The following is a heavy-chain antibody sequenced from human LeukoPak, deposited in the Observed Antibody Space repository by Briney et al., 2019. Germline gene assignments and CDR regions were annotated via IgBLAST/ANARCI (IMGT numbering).Heavy chain of an antibody. D-gene: IGHD3-10*01. V-gene: IGHV1-2*04. CDR3: ARATPGSGSYYMVVWGPEWINAFDI. CDR2: INPNSGGT. Sequence: RASVKVSCKASGYTFTGYYMHWVRQAPGQGLEWMGWINPNSGGTNYAQKFQGWVTMTRDTSISTAYMELSRLRSDDTAVYYCARATPGSGSYYMVVWGPEWINAFDIWGQGTMVTVSS. J-gene: IGHJ3*02. CDR1: GYTFTGYY.